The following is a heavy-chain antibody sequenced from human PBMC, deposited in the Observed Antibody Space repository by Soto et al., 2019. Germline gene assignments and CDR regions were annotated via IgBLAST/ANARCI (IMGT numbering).Heavy chain of an antibody. CDR3: ARGDSRYSGL. V-gene: IGHV4-34*01. J-gene: IGHJ4*02. CDR2: INPSGST. Sequence: WTWIRQPPGKGLEWIGEINPSGSTNYNPSLKSRVTILVDTSRNQFSLRLTSVTAADTAVYYCARGDSRYSGLWGQGILVTVSS. D-gene: IGHD6-19*01.